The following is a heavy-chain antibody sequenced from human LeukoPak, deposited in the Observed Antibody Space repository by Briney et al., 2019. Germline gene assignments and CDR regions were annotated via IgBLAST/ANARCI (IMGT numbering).Heavy chain of an antibody. D-gene: IGHD6-19*01. Sequence: SQTLSLTCSVSGVAIRSYCWSWIRQSPGRGLECLGYISYSGGTRYNPSLESRVTMSQDTSKNQFSLKLNSVTAADSAVYYCARETDLTVAGGFRNAFDLWGQGTRVTVSS. V-gene: IGHV4-59*12. CDR3: ARETDLTVAGGFRNAFDL. J-gene: IGHJ3*01. CDR1: GVAIRSYC. CDR2: ISYSGGT.